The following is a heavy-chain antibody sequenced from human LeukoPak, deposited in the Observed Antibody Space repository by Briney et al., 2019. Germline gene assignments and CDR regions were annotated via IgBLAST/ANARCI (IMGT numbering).Heavy chain of an antibody. CDR1: GFTFSSCG. D-gene: IGHD2-21*02. Sequence: GGSLRLSCAASGFTFSSCGMHWVCQAPGKGLEWVAVIWYDGSNKYYADSVKGRFTISRDNSKNTLYLQMNSLRAEDTAVYYCARDEAYCGGDCYPLYWGQGTLVTVSS. CDR2: IWYDGSNK. CDR3: ARDEAYCGGDCYPLY. J-gene: IGHJ4*02. V-gene: IGHV3-33*01.